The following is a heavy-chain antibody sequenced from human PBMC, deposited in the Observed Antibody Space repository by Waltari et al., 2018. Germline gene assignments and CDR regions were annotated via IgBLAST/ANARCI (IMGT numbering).Heavy chain of an antibody. J-gene: IGHJ4*02. CDR2: IYTSGST. CDR1: GGSISSYY. V-gene: IGHV4-4*07. CDR3: ARERLRYYDFWSGYQEMYYFDY. Sequence: QVQLQESGPGLVKPSETLSLPCTVSGGSISSYYWSWIRQPAGQGLEWIGRIYTSGSTNYNPSLKSRVTMSVDTSKNQFSLKLSSVTAADTAVYYCARERLRYYDFWSGYQEMYYFDYWGQGTLVTVSS. D-gene: IGHD3-3*01.